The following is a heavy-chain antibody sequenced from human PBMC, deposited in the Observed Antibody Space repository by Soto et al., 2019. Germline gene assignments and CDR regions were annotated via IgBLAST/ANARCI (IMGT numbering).Heavy chain of an antibody. CDR3: ARASGYDKWDTLNY. Sequence: QVQLVESGGGVVQPGRSLRLSCTASGFTFRSYAMHWVRQAPGKGLEWVASVSYDGGNEHYADSVKGRFTISRDNSKNTLSLQMNSLRVEDTAVFYCARASGYDKWDTLNYWGQGTQVTVS. CDR1: GFTFRSYA. CDR2: VSYDGGNE. V-gene: IGHV3-30-3*01. D-gene: IGHD5-12*01. J-gene: IGHJ4*02.